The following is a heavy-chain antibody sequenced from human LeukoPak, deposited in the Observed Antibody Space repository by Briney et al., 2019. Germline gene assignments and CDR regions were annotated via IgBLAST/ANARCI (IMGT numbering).Heavy chain of an antibody. Sequence: GGSLRLSCAASGFTFSSCAMTWVRQAPGKGLEWVSTISDSGGNTYYADSVKGRFTISRDNSKNTLYLQMNSLRAEDTAVYYCATSFTYYYDSSSADYWGQGTLVTVSS. V-gene: IGHV3-23*01. CDR3: ATSFTYYYDSSSADY. CDR1: GFTFSSCA. CDR2: ISDSGGNT. D-gene: IGHD3-22*01. J-gene: IGHJ4*02.